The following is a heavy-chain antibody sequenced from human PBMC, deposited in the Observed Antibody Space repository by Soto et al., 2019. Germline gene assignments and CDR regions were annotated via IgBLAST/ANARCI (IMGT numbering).Heavy chain of an antibody. D-gene: IGHD3-9*01. CDR3: ARDKRRINTYYDILTGYYRPGDFDY. J-gene: IGHJ4*02. CDR2: INPNSGGT. Sequence: GASVKVSCKASGYTFTGYYMHWVRQAPGQGLEWMGWINPNSGGTNYAQKFQGWVTMTRDTSISTAYMELSRLRSDDTAVYYCARDKRRINTYYDILTGYYRPGDFDYWGQGTLVTVSS. CDR1: GYTFTGYY. V-gene: IGHV1-2*04.